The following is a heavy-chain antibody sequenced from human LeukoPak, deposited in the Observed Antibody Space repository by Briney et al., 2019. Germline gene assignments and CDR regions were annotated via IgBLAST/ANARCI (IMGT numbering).Heavy chain of an antibody. CDR1: GFTFSDHY. V-gene: IGHV3-72*01. CDR2: TRNKANSYTT. Sequence: QPGGSLRLSCAASGFTFSDHYMDWVRQAPGKGLEWVGRTRNKANSYTTEYAASVKGRFTISRDDSKNSPYLQMNSLKTEDTAVYYCARDRGGDITGSYYFDYWGQGTLVTVSS. D-gene: IGHD1-20*01. CDR3: ARDRGGDITGSYYFDY. J-gene: IGHJ4*02.